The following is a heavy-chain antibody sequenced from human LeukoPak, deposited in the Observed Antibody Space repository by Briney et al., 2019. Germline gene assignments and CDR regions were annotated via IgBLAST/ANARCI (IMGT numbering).Heavy chain of an antibody. D-gene: IGHD3-3*01. J-gene: IGHJ4*02. CDR2: ISGDGGNT. CDR3: AKEGDVWSGYYIR. CDR1: GFTFSTYA. V-gene: IGHV3-23*01. Sequence: GGSLRLSCAASGFTFSTYAMSWVRQAPGKGLEWVSAISGDGGNTYYADSVKGRFTISRDNSKNTLYLQMNSLRAEDTAVYYCAKEGDVWSGYYIRWGQGTLVTVSS.